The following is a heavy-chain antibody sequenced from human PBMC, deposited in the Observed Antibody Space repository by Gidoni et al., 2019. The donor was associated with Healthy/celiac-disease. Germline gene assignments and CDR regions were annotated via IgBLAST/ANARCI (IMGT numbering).Heavy chain of an antibody. CDR2: MSGNSGSI. D-gene: IGHD6-13*01. CDR1: GFTFYDYA. CDR3: AKDTPGIAAAGQEVSWAFDI. Sequence: EVQLVESGGGLVQPCRSLRLSCAASGFTFYDYAMHWVRQAPGKGLEGGEGMSGNSGSIGYADSVKGRLTISRDNAKNSLYLKMNSLREEDTALYYCAKDTPGIAAAGQEVSWAFDIWGQGTMVTVSS. J-gene: IGHJ3*02. V-gene: IGHV3-9*01.